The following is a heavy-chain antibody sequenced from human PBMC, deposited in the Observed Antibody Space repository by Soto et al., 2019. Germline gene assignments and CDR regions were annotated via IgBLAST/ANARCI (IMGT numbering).Heavy chain of an antibody. J-gene: IGHJ6*02. CDR2: ISWDGGST. CDR3: AKDLRVAAAGSPFPRYYYYGMDV. CDR1: GFTFDDYT. V-gene: IGHV3-43*01. D-gene: IGHD6-13*01. Sequence: GGSLRLSCAASGFTFDDYTMHWVRQAPGKGLEWVSLISWDGGSTYYADSVKGRFTISRDNSKNSLYLQMNSLRTEDTALYYCAKDLRVAAAGSPFPRYYYYGMDVWGQGTTVTVSS.